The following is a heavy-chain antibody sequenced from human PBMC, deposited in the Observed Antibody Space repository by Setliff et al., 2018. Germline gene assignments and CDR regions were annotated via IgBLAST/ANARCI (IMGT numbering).Heavy chain of an antibody. CDR3: ARTGTYRYFDY. CDR1: GASLNSGTYY. Sequence: SETLSLTCTVSGASLNSGTYYWGWIRQPPGKGLEWIGRIYYRGDTYYNPSLKGRLTISVDTAQNQFSLRLTSVTAADTAVYYCARTGTYRYFDYWGQGALVTVA. D-gene: IGHD1-1*01. CDR2: IYYRGDT. J-gene: IGHJ4*02. V-gene: IGHV4-39*01.